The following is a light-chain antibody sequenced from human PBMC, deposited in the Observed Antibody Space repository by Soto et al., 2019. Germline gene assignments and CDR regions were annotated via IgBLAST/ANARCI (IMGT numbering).Light chain of an antibody. CDR3: HQYGISPRT. V-gene: IGKV3-20*01. CDR1: QSVTSNY. J-gene: IGKJ1*01. Sequence: EIVLTQSPGTLSLSPGERATLSCRASQSVTSNYLAWYQQKPGQAPRLLIYGASSRATGIPDRFSGSGSGTDFTLTISRLEPEDFAVYYCHQYGISPRTFGQGTKVEIK. CDR2: GAS.